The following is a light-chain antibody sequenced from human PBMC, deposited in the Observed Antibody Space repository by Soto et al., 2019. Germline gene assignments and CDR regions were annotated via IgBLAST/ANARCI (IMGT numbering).Light chain of an antibody. CDR2: AAS. Sequence: ALPMTQSPPSLSASVGDRVIITCRASQDIRVDVGWLQQRPGHAPNLLIYAASTLHTGGPSTFTGSGSGTDFTLTINDLQPAGVATYFCLQDYDFPYTFGQGTKLEI. CDR3: LQDYDFPYT. V-gene: IGKV1-6*01. CDR1: QDIRVD. J-gene: IGKJ2*01.